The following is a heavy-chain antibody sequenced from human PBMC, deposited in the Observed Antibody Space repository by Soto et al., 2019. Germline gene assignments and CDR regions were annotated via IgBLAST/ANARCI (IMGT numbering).Heavy chain of an antibody. D-gene: IGHD6-19*01. CDR2: ISWNSGSI. CDR3: AKDPLSSGTNWFDP. Sequence: GGSLRLSCAASGFTFDDYAMHWVRQAPGKGLEWVSGISWNSGSIGYADSVKGRFTISRDNAKNSLYLQMNSLRAEDTALYYCAKDPLSSGTNWFDPWGQGTLVTVSS. CDR1: GFTFDDYA. V-gene: IGHV3-9*01. J-gene: IGHJ5*02.